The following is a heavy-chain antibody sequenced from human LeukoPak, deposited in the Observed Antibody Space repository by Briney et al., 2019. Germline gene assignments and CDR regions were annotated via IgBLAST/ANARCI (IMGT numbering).Heavy chain of an antibody. CDR3: AKGGLREFDY. D-gene: IGHD1-26*01. J-gene: IGHJ4*02. V-gene: IGHV3-23*01. Sequence: GGSLRLSCAASGFTFSTYAMSWVRPAPGKGLEWVSAISGSGGSTYYADPVKGRFTISRDNSKNTLYLQMNSLRAEDTAVYYCAKGGLREFDYWGQGTLVTVSS. CDR1: GFTFSTYA. CDR2: ISGSGGST.